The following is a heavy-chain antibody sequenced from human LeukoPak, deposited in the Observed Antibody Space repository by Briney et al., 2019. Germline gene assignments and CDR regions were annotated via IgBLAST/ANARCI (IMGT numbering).Heavy chain of an antibody. J-gene: IGHJ4*02. CDR2: MSGSGGST. CDR1: GFTFSSYA. V-gene: IGHV3-23*01. D-gene: IGHD3-3*01. CDR3: AKDYYDFWSGSSGAFDY. Sequence: GGSLRLSCAASGFTFSSYAMSWVRQAPGKGLEWVSAMSGSGGSTYYADSVKGRFTISRDNSKNTLYLQMNNLRAEDTAVYYCAKDYYDFWSGSSGAFDYWGQGTLVTVSS.